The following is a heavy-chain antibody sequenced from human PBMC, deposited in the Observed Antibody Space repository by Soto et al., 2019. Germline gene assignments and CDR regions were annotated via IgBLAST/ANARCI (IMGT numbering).Heavy chain of an antibody. J-gene: IGHJ6*02. Sequence: SETLSLTCAVYGGSFSGYYWSWIRQPPGKGLEWIGEINHSGSTNYNPSLKSRVTISVDTSKNQFSLKLSSVTAADTAVYYCALWSCSTNIESYGMDVWGQGTTVTVSS. CDR3: ALWSCSTNIESYGMDV. D-gene: IGHD3-3*01. CDR2: INHSGST. CDR1: GGSFSGYY. V-gene: IGHV4-34*01.